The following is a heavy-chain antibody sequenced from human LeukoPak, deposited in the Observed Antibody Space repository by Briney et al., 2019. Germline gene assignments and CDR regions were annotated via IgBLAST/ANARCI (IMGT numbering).Heavy chain of an antibody. J-gene: IGHJ5*02. CDR1: GFTFSSYA. V-gene: IGHV3-23*01. CDR3: ANDFWSGYYSDWFDP. Sequence: PGGSLRLSCAASGFTFSSYAISWVRQAPGKGLEWVSAISGSGGSTYYADSVKGRFTISRDNSKNTLYLQMNSLRAEDTAVYYCANDFWSGYYSDWFDPWGQGTLVTVSS. D-gene: IGHD3-3*01. CDR2: ISGSGGST.